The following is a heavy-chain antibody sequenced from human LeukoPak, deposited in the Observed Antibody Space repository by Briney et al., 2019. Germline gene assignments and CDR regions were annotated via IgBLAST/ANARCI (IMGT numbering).Heavy chain of an antibody. CDR2: INPSGGST. CDR1: GYVFTSHY. V-gene: IGHV1-46*01. J-gene: IGHJ4*02. D-gene: IGHD6-6*01. CDR3: ARAYSTSSPFDY. Sequence: ASVKVSCKASGYVFTSHYIHWMRQAPGHGLEWMGMINPSGGSTSYAQKFQGRVTMTRDTSTSTVYLELSSLRSEDTAVYYCARAYSTSSPFDYWGQGTLVTVSS.